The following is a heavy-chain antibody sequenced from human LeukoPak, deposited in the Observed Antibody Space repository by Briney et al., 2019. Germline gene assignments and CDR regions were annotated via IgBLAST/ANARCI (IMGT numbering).Heavy chain of an antibody. Sequence: ASVKVSCKASGYSFINYGFTWVRQAAGQGLEWMGWSSPYNGKTNYAQKFQGRVTMTTDTSTNTAYMELRSLRSDDTAVYYCARGGIDIVTVPVSNWFDPWGQGTLVTVSS. CDR1: GYSFINYG. J-gene: IGHJ5*02. CDR2: SSPYNGKT. CDR3: ARGGIDIVTVPVSNWFDP. D-gene: IGHD2-15*01. V-gene: IGHV1-18*01.